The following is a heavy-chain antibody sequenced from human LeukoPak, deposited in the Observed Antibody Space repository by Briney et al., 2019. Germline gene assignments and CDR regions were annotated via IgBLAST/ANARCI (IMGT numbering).Heavy chain of an antibody. CDR2: ISYDGNNK. D-gene: IGHD3-22*01. CDR1: GFTFSSYA. CDR3: ARGPRFGIRMIVVVTKEHFDY. J-gene: IGHJ4*02. Sequence: GGSLRLSCAASGFTFSSYAMHWVRQAPGKGLEWVAAISYDGNNKYYGDSVKGRFTISRDNSKKTLYLQMNSLRAEDTAVYYCARGPRFGIRMIVVVTKEHFDYWGQGTLVTVSS. V-gene: IGHV3-30*04.